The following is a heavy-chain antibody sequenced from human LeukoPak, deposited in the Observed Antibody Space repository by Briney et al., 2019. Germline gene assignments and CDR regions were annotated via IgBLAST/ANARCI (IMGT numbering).Heavy chain of an antibody. J-gene: IGHJ3*02. Sequence: GGSLRLSCAASGFTFSSYAMSWVRQAPGKGLEWVSAISGSGGSTYYADSVKGRFTISRDNSKNTLYLQMNSLRAEDTAVYYCAKSARGRSSIVVVPAAIGNDAFDIWGQGTMVTVSS. CDR2: ISGSGGST. D-gene: IGHD2-2*02. CDR1: GFTFSSYA. CDR3: AKSARGRSSIVVVPAAIGNDAFDI. V-gene: IGHV3-23*01.